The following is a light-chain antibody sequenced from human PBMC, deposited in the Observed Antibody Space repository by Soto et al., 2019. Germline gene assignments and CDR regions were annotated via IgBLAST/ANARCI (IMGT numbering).Light chain of an antibody. Sequence: EIVLTQSPGTLSLSPGEMSTLSCRASQSVSSGYLAWYQQKPGQAPSLLIYGAFTRATGIPTRFSGTGSGTEFTLTISSLQSEDFALYYCQKYNDWPLTCGQGTKVDIK. V-gene: IGKV3-15*01. J-gene: IGKJ1*01. CDR1: QSVSSGY. CDR2: GAF. CDR3: QKYNDWPLT.